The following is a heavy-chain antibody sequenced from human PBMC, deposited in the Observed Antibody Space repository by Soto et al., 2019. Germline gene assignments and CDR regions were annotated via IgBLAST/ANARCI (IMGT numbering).Heavy chain of an antibody. CDR3: ARADYGDYYYWYFDL. CDR1: GGTFSSYT. CDR2: IIPILGIA. D-gene: IGHD4-17*01. Sequence: QVQLVQSGAEVKKPGSSVKVSCKASGGTFSSYTISWVRQAPGQGLEWMGRIIPILGIANYAQKFQGRVTITADKSTSTAYMELSSLRSEDTAVYYCARADYGDYYYWYFDLWGRGTLVTVSS. V-gene: IGHV1-69*02. J-gene: IGHJ2*01.